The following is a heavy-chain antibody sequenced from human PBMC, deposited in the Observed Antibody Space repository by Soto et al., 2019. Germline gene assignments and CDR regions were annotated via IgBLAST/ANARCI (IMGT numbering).Heavy chain of an antibody. Sequence: GGSLRLSCAASGFTFSNYAMNWVRQAPGKGLEWVSTISGSGDITYYADSVKGRFTISRDNSKNTLYLQMNSLRAEDTAVYHCAKCYHGSGSYCGWFDPWGQGTLVTVSS. D-gene: IGHD3-10*01. CDR3: AKCYHGSGSYCGWFDP. J-gene: IGHJ5*02. V-gene: IGHV3-23*01. CDR1: GFTFSNYA. CDR2: ISGSGDIT.